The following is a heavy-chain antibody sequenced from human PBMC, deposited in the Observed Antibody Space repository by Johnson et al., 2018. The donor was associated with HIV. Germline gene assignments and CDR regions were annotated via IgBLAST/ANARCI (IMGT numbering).Heavy chain of an antibody. CDR2: IRYDGSEK. J-gene: IGHJ3*02. V-gene: IGHV3-30*02. CDR1: RFTFSSFG. D-gene: IGHD2-2*01. CDR3: AKDSSSRMGVPGFDI. Sequence: HVQLVESGGGVVQPGGSLRLSCAASRFTFSSFGMHWVRQAPGKGLGWVTFIRYDGSEKYFADSVKGRFTISRDNSKNTLYLQRTSRGLEDTALYYCAKDSSSRMGVPGFDIWGPGTMVTVSS.